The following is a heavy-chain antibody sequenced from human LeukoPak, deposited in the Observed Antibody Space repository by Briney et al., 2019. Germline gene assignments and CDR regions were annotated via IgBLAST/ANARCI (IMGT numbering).Heavy chain of an antibody. Sequence: GGSLRLSCAASGFTFSSYAMHWVRQAPGKGLEWVAVISYDGSNKYYADSVKGRFTISRDNSKNTLYLQMNSLRAEDTAVYYCARDGRYDYVWGTEPIHFDYWGQGTLVTVSS. CDR1: GFTFSSYA. D-gene: IGHD3-16*01. CDR3: ARDGRYDYVWGTEPIHFDY. V-gene: IGHV3-30*01. CDR2: ISYDGSNK. J-gene: IGHJ4*02.